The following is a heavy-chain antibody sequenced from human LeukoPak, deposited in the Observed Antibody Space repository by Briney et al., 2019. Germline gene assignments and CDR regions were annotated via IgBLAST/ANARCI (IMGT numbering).Heavy chain of an antibody. Sequence: GGSLRLSCAASGFTFSSYNMNWVRQAPGKGLEWVSSITSSSTYIYYADSVKGRFTISRDSSENTLYLQMNTLRVDDTAVYYCAKGKTVAGVLEYWGQGALVTVSS. CDR3: AKGKTVAGVLEY. J-gene: IGHJ4*02. D-gene: IGHD6-19*01. V-gene: IGHV3-21*04. CDR1: GFTFSSYN. CDR2: ITSSSTYI.